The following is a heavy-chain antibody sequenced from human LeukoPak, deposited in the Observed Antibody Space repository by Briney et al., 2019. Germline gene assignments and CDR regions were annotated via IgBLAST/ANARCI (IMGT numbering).Heavy chain of an antibody. CDR1: GFTFSSYA. D-gene: IGHD5-18*01. J-gene: IGHJ6*03. CDR3: AKAGWEDPAMGLGDNYLDV. CDR2: ISGSGGST. Sequence: GGSLRLSCAASGFTFSSYAMSWVRQAPGKGLEWVSAISGSGGSTYYADSVKGRFTISRDNSKNTLYLQMNSLRAEDTAVYYCAKAGWEDPAMGLGDNYLDVWGQGTTVTVSS. V-gene: IGHV3-23*01.